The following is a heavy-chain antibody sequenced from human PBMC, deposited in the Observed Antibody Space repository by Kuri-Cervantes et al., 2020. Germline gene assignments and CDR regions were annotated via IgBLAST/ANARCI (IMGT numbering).Heavy chain of an antibody. J-gene: IGHJ4*02. D-gene: IGHD6-19*01. CDR2: MNPNSGNT. CDR1: GYTFTSYD. V-gene: IGHV1-8*01. CDR3: ARDNSSGWYFDY. Sequence: ASVKVSCKASGYTFTSYDINWVRQATGQGLEWMGWMNPNSGNTGYAQKFQGRVTITADESTSTAYMELSSLRSEDTAAYYCARDNSSGWYFDYWGQGTLVTVSS.